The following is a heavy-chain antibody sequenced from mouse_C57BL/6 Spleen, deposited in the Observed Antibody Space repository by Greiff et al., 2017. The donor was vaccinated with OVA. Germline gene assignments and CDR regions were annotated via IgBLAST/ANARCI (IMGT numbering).Heavy chain of an antibody. CDR2: IWSGGST. CDR3: ARNLGYPFAY. V-gene: IGHV2-2*01. D-gene: IGHD2-2*01. Sequence: QVQLQQSGPGLVQPSQSLSITCTVSGFSLTSYGVHWVRQSPGTGLEWLGVIWSGGSTDYNAAFISRLSLSKDNSKSQVFFKMNSLQADDTAIYYCARNLGYPFAYWGQGTLVTVSA. CDR1: GFSLTSYG. J-gene: IGHJ3*01.